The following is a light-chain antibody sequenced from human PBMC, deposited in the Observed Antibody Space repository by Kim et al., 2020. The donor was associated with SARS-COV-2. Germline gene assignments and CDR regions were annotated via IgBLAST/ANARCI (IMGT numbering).Light chain of an antibody. CDR2: DAS. V-gene: IGKV3-11*01. Sequence: LSLSPGESASLSCRASQSVSTDLAWYRQKPGQATRLLIYDASNRATGIPARFSGSGSGTDFTLTISSLEPEDFAVYYCQQRSNWPTFGGGTKVEI. CDR3: QQRSNWPT. CDR1: QSVSTD. J-gene: IGKJ4*01.